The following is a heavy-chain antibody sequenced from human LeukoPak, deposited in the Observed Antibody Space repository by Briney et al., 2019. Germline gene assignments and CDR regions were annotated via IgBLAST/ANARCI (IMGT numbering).Heavy chain of an antibody. CDR1: GFTFSSYA. V-gene: IGHV3-30-3*01. Sequence: GGSLRLSCAASGFTFSSYAMHWVRQAPGKGLEWVAVISYDGSNKYYADSVKGRFTISRDNSKNTLYLQMNSLRAEDTAVYYCARPNWNDAYYFDYWGQGTLVTVSS. CDR3: ARPNWNDAYYFDY. D-gene: IGHD1-1*01. J-gene: IGHJ4*02. CDR2: ISYDGSNK.